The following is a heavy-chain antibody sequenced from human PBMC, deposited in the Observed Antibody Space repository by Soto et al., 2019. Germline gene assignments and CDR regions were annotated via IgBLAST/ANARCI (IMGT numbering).Heavy chain of an antibody. CDR3: AKDLYDFWSGDVIYYGMDV. D-gene: IGHD3-3*01. J-gene: IGHJ6*02. CDR1: GFTFSSYG. CDR2: ISYDGSNK. Sequence: GGSLRLSCAASGFTFSSYGMHWVRQAPGKGLEWVAVISYDGSNKYYADSVKGRFTISRDNSKNTLYLQMNSLRAEDTAVYYCAKDLYDFWSGDVIYYGMDVWGQGTTVTVSS. V-gene: IGHV3-30*18.